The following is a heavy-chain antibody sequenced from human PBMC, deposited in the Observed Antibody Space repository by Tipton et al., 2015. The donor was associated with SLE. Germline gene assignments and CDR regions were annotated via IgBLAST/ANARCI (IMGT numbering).Heavy chain of an antibody. V-gene: IGHV4-31*03. CDR2: IYYSGNT. J-gene: IGHJ6*04. Sequence: TLSLTCTVSGGSISSGGYYWTWIRQLPGKGLEWIGYIYYSGNTYYNPSLGSRLTISVDTSKDQFSLRLTSVTAADTAVYYCARATDWNLSPDVGGKGTTVTVSS. CDR3: ARATDWNLSPDV. D-gene: IGHD1-7*01. CDR1: GGSISSGGYY.